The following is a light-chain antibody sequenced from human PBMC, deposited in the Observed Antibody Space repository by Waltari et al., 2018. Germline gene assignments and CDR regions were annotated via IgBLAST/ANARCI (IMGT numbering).Light chain of an antibody. CDR2: GAS. CDR3: QHYGTSLWT. J-gene: IGKJ1*01. Sequence: EIVLTQSPGTLSLSPGERATLSCRASESVSSSSLAWYQQKPGQAPRLLIYGASSRATGIPDRFSGSASGTDFTLTISRLDPEDFAVYYCQHYGTSLWTFGQGTKVEI. CDR1: ESVSSSS. V-gene: IGKV3-20*01.